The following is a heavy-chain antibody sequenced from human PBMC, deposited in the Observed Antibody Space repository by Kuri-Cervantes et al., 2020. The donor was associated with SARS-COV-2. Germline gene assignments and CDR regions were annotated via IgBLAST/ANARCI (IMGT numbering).Heavy chain of an antibody. V-gene: IGHV3-9*03. CDR3: AKDSVSYYYGSGSFILDY. Sequence: GGSLRLSCAASGFTFSNAWMSWVRQAPGKGLEWVSGISWNSGSIGYADSVKGRFTISRDNAKNSLYLQMNSLRAEDMALYYCAKDSVSYYYGSGSFILDYWGQGTLVTSPQ. D-gene: IGHD3-10*01. CDR1: GFTFSNAW. CDR2: ISWNSGSI. J-gene: IGHJ4*02.